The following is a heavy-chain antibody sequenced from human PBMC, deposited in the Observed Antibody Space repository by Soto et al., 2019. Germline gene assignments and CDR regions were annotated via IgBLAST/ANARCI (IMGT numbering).Heavy chain of an antibody. CDR1: GGTFSSYA. CDR3: ARPPTTGNYSYYGMDV. J-gene: IGHJ6*02. CDR2: IIPIFGTA. D-gene: IGHD4-17*01. Sequence: QVQLVQSGAEVKKPGSSVKVSCKASGGTFSSYAISWVRQAPGQGLEWMGGIIPIFGTANYAQKFQGRVTITAHETTXXAYMELSSLRSEDTAVYYCARPPTTGNYSYYGMDVWGQGTTVTVSS. V-gene: IGHV1-69*12.